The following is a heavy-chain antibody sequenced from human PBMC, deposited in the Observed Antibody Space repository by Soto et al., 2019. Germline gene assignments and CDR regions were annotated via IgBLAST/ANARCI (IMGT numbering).Heavy chain of an antibody. D-gene: IGHD1-26*01. Sequence: ASVKVSCKASGHTVPNYAIHWVRQAPGQRLDWLGLFNGGNFIIYFSEIFQGRVPFTRDTSAGIFYMQLSSLTSEDTAFFYCARDDSGFSGSHYIDYFNYWGQGALVTVSS. CDR2: FNGGNFII. V-gene: IGHV1-3*01. CDR3: ARDDSGFSGSHYIDYFNY. CDR1: GHTVPNYA. J-gene: IGHJ4*02.